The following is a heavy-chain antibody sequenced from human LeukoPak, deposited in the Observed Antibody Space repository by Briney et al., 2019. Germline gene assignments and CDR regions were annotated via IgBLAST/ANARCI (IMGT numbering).Heavy chain of an antibody. J-gene: IGHJ4*02. D-gene: IGHD3-16*02. CDR2: ISGSGGTT. Sequence: PGRSLRLSCAVSGFSFSSYAMSWVRQAPGKGLEWVSGISGSGGTTFYADSVKGRFTISRDNSKNTLHLQLDSLRAEDTAKYYCARGGGRYRLDHWGQGTLVTVSS. V-gene: IGHV3-23*01. CDR3: ARGGGRYRLDH. CDR1: GFSFSSYA.